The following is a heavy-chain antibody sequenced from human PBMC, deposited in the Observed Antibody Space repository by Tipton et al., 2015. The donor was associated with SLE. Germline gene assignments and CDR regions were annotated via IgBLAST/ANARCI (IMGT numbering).Heavy chain of an antibody. J-gene: IGHJ3*02. CDR2: IYYSGSS. V-gene: IGHV4-39*07. CDR1: GDSISSSTYY. D-gene: IGHD2/OR15-2a*01. Sequence: TLSLTCTVAGDSISSSTYYWGWIRQPPGKGLEWIGSIYYSGSSYHNPSLKSRVTISLDASKNQFSLKLNSVTAADTAVDYCARTLDTFDIWGQGTMVTVSS. CDR3: ARTLDTFDI.